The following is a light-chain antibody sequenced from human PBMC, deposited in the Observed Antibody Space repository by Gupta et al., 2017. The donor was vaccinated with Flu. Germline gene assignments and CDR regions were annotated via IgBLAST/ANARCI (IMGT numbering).Light chain of an antibody. J-gene: IGKJ1*01. CDR3: MQPLQTPWT. V-gene: IGKV2-28*01. CDR1: QGLLQTSGYNA. CDR2: LGS. Sequence: SCRSSQGLLQTSGYNALDWYLQQPEQSTQLLIYLGSNRASGVPDRLSGSGSGTDFTLKISRVEAEDVGVYYCMQPLQTPWTFGQGTKVEIK.